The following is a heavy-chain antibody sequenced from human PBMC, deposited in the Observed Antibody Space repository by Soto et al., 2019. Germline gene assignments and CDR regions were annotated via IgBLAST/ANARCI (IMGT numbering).Heavy chain of an antibody. CDR3: ARVKPSGYYYSYYYYYGMDV. CDR2: INHSGST. V-gene: IGHV4-34*01. Sequence: PSETLSLTCAVYGGSFSGYYWIWIRQPPGEGLEWIGEINHSGSTNYNPSLKSRVTISVDTSKNQFSLKLSSVTAADTAVYYCARVKPSGYYYSYYYYYGMDVWGQGTTVTVSS. CDR1: GGSFSGYY. D-gene: IGHD3-22*01. J-gene: IGHJ6*02.